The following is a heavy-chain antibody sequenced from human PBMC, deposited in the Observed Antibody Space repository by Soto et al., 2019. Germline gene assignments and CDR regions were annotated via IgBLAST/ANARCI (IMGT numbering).Heavy chain of an antibody. J-gene: IGHJ4*02. CDR2: ISSTTNYI. Sequence: GSLRLCCAASVFTFTRYSMNWVRQAPGKGLEWVSSISSTTNYIYYGDSMKGRFTISRDNAKNSLYLEMNSLRAEDTAVYYCARESEDLTSNFDYWGQGTLVTVSS. CDR3: ARESEDLTSNFDY. CDR1: VFTFTRYS. V-gene: IGHV3-21*06.